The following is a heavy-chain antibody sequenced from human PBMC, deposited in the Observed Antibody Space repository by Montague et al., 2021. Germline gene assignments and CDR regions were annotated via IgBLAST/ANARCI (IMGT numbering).Heavy chain of an antibody. CDR3: ARVGETSGWYWDRFDP. V-gene: IGHV3-30*03. CDR2: ISPDGSNE. J-gene: IGHJ5*02. CDR1: GFTFSNYA. Sequence: SLRLSCAASGFTFSNYALHWVRQSPGKGLEWVAIISPDGSNEDYADSVKGRFSISRDNSNNTLYLLMNSLRPEDTAIYYCARVGETSGWYWDRFDPWGQGTLVTVPS. D-gene: IGHD6-19*01.